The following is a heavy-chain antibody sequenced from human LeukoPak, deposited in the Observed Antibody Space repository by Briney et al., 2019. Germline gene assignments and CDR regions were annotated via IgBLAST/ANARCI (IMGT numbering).Heavy chain of an antibody. CDR2: ISYDGSSK. V-gene: IGHV3-30-3*01. CDR1: GFTFSSYA. CDR3: AREHGPWDTYGYNLYY. Sequence: GGSLRLSCAASGFTFSSYAMYWVRQAPGKGLEWVAVISYDGSSKYYADSVKGRFTISRDKSKNTLYLQMNTLRAEDTAVYYCAREHGPWDTYGYNLYYWGQGTLVTVSS. D-gene: IGHD5-18*01. J-gene: IGHJ4*02.